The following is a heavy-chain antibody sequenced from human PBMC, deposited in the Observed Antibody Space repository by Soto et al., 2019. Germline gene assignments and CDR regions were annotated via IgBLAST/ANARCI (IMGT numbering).Heavy chain of an antibody. Sequence: QVQLVESGGGVVQPGRSLRLSCAASGFSFSSYGMHWVRQAPGKGLEWVAVTSYDGSDKYYADSVRGRFTISRDNSKNTLYLQMSSLRAEDTAVYYCAKVRYGVNAEGIDYWGQGTLVTVSS. J-gene: IGHJ4*02. CDR1: GFSFSSYG. CDR2: TSYDGSDK. V-gene: IGHV3-30*18. D-gene: IGHD4-17*01. CDR3: AKVRYGVNAEGIDY.